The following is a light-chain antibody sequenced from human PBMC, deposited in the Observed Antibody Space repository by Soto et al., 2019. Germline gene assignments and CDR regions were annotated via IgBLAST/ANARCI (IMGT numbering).Light chain of an antibody. V-gene: IGKV3D-15*01. CDR1: QSAGNF. Sequence: ETVMTQSPATLSVSPGETASLSCRASQSAGNFLAWYQQQPGQAPRLLIYYISTRATGIPARFSGSGSGTEFTLTINSLQSEDSAVYYCQQHNQWPITFGQGTRLEIK. CDR2: YIS. J-gene: IGKJ5*01. CDR3: QQHNQWPIT.